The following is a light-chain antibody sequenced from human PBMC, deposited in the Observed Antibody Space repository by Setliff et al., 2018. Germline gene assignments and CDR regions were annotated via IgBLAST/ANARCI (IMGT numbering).Light chain of an antibody. CDR2: WAS. J-gene: IGKJ1*01. CDR3: QQYLSVPRT. CDR1: QSVLYSPKNKDC. V-gene: IGKV4-1*01. Sequence: DIVMTQSPDSLTVSLGERATINCKSSQSVLYSPKNKDCLAWYQQKPGQSPKLLIYWASTRESGVPDRFSGSGSGTDFTLTISSLQAEDVAIYYCQQYLSVPRTFGQGTKVDIK.